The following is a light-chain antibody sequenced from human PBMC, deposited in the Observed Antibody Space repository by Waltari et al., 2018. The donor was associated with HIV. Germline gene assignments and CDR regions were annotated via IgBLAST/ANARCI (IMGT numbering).Light chain of an antibody. J-gene: IGKJ1*01. CDR2: DAS. CDR3: QQYNNWWT. CDR1: QSVRSN. Sequence: EIVMTQSPATLSVSPGERATLSCRASQSVRSNLAWYQQKPGQAPRLLIYDASTRATGIPARFSGSGSGTEFSLTISSLQSEDVAVYYGQQYNNWWTFGQGTKVEIK. V-gene: IGKV3-15*01.